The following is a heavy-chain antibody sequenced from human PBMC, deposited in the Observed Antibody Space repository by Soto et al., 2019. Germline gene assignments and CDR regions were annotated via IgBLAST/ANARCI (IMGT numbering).Heavy chain of an antibody. CDR2: MNPDSGHA. V-gene: IGHV1-8*01. CDR1: GYTFTNSD. J-gene: IGHJ4*02. Sequence: QVQLVQSGAEVKKPGASVKVSCKASGYTFTNSDINWVRQAPGQGLEWMGWMNPDSGHAAYAQKFQGRVTLTTCTSTSTLYLEMRSLGSEDTAVYYCARRSQCSGGICYYGWDNWGQGTLVTVSS. CDR3: ARRSQCSGGICYYGWDN. D-gene: IGHD2-15*01.